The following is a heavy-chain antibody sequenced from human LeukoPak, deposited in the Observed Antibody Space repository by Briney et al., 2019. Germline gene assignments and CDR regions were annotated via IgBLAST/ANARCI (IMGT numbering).Heavy chain of an antibody. V-gene: IGHV3-49*03. D-gene: IGHD3-3*01. Sequence: PGGSLRLSCTASGFTFGDYAMSWFRQAPGKGLEWVGFIRSKAYGGTTEYAASVKGRFTISRDDSKSIAYLQMNSLKTEDTAVYYCTRVRDGRITIFGVVIIGGFDPRAREPWSPSPQ. CDR3: TRVRDGRITIFGVVIIGGFDP. J-gene: IGHJ5*02. CDR2: IRSKAYGGTT. CDR1: GFTFGDYA.